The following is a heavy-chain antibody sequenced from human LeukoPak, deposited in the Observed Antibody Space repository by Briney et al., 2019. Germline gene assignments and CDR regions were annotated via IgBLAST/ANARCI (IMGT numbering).Heavy chain of an antibody. D-gene: IGHD3-10*01. CDR2: IYNGGHT. Sequence: GGSLRLSCIASGFTVSSNYMTWVRQAPGKGLQWVSIIYNGGHTYYADSVKGRFTISRDNSRSTLYLQMNSLRPEDTAIYYCAREGYYGSGSPPSLYFDYWGQGTLVTVSS. V-gene: IGHV3-53*05. CDR1: GFTVSSNY. CDR3: AREGYYGSGSPPSLYFDY. J-gene: IGHJ4*02.